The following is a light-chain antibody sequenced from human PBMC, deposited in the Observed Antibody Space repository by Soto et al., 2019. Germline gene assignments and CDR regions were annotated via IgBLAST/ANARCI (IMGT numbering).Light chain of an antibody. CDR1: QSVSSK. Sequence: EVVLTQSPATLSVSPGERATLSCRASQSVSSKLAWYHHKPGQAPRLLIYGASTRAAGIAARFSGSGSGTEFTLTINSLPSEDFAVYYCQQYSDWPYTFGQGNKLEIK. J-gene: IGKJ2*01. V-gene: IGKV3-15*01. CDR3: QQYSDWPYT. CDR2: GAS.